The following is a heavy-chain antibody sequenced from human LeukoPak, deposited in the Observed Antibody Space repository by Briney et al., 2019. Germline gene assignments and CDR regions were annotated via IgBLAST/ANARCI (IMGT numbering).Heavy chain of an antibody. Sequence: PGGSLRLSCAASVFTFSSYGMHWVRQAPGKGLEWVAVISYDGSNKYYADSVKGRFTISRDNSKNTLYLQMNSLRAEDTAVYYCAGSDWGSDYYYGMDVWGQGTTVTVSS. CDR3: AGSDWGSDYYYGMDV. CDR2: ISYDGSNK. CDR1: VFTFSSYG. V-gene: IGHV3-30*03. D-gene: IGHD7-27*01. J-gene: IGHJ6*02.